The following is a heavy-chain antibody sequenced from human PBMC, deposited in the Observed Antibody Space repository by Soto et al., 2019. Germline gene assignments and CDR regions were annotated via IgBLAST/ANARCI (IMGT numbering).Heavy chain of an antibody. Sequence: ASVKVSCKASGGTFSSYAISWVRQAPGQGLEWMGGIIPIFGTANYAQKFQGRVTITADESTSTAYMELSSLRSEDTAVYYCARHSYVGYSYGYPYDYWGQGTLVTVSS. CDR1: GGTFSSYA. CDR2: IIPIFGTA. J-gene: IGHJ4*02. V-gene: IGHV1-69*13. D-gene: IGHD5-18*01. CDR3: ARHSYVGYSYGYPYDY.